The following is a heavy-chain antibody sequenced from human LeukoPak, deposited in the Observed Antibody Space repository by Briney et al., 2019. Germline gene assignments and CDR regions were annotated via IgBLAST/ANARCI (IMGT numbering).Heavy chain of an antibody. J-gene: IGHJ2*01. CDR3: ARENYFARSGHTLRYFDL. V-gene: IGHV4-59*06. CDR1: GGSISSYY. CDR2: ISYSGNT. Sequence: SETLSLTCTVSGGSISSYYWSWIRQHPGKGLEWIGYISYSGNTYYNPSLKSRLAISVDTSKNQFSLKLSSVTAADTAVYFCARENYFARSGHTLRYFDLWGRGPLVTVSS. D-gene: IGHD3-22*01.